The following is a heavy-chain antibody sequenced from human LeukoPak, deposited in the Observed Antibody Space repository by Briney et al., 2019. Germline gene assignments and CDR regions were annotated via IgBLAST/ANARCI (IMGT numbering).Heavy chain of an antibody. V-gene: IGHV4-31*11. J-gene: IGHJ5*02. CDR1: GGSISSGGYY. D-gene: IGHD6-13*01. Sequence: KSSQTLSLTCAVSGGSISSGGYYWSWIRQHPGKGLERIGYIYYSGSTYYNPSLKSRLSISVDTSTNQFSLKLSSVTAADRGVYYCARDRAAFDPWGQGTLVTVSS. CDR2: IYYSGST. CDR3: ARDRAAFDP.